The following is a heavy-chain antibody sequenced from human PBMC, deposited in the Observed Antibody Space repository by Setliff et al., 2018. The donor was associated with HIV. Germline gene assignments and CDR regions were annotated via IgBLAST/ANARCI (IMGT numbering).Heavy chain of an antibody. J-gene: IGHJ6*02. Sequence: GGSLRLSCAASGFTVSSNSMTWVRQAPGKGLEWVSVIYSGGSTSYADSVKGRFTISRDNSKNTLYLQMNSLRAEDTALYSCARDYGSGSRLGYGMDVWGQGTTVTVSS. V-gene: IGHV3-53*01. CDR2: IYSGGST. CDR3: ARDYGSGSRLGYGMDV. CDR1: GFTVSSNS. D-gene: IGHD3-10*01.